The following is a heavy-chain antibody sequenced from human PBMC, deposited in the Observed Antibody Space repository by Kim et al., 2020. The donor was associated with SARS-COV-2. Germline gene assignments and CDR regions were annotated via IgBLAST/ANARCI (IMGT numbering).Heavy chain of an antibody. CDR2: IYYSGST. V-gene: IGHV4-39*01. Sequence: SETLSLTCTVSGGSISSSSYYWGWIRQPPGKGLEWIGSIYYSGSTYYNPSLKSRVTISVDTSKNQFSLKLSSVTAADTAVYYCARQKVTIAAAPFDYWGQGTQVTVSS. CDR3: ARQKVTIAAAPFDY. D-gene: IGHD6-13*01. CDR1: GGSISSSSYY. J-gene: IGHJ4*02.